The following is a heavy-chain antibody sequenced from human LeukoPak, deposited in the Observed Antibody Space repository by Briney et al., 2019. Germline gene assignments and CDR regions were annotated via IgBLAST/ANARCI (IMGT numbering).Heavy chain of an antibody. CDR3: AREDYGASGSCLGNLDY. CDR2: ISYDVITK. V-gene: IGHV3-30-3*01. CDR1: GFTFTNYP. Sequence: PGRSLRLSCSASGFTFTNYPIHGVRQAPGKGLEWVAGISYDVITKYYADSVKGRFTLSRDNSMSILFLQMDSLRAEETAVYFCAREDYGASGSCLGNLDYWGQGTLVSVSS. D-gene: IGHD4/OR15-4a*01. J-gene: IGHJ4*02.